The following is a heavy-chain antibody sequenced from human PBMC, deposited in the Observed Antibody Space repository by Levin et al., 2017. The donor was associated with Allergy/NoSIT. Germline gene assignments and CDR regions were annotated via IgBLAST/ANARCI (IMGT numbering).Heavy chain of an antibody. D-gene: IGHD2-21*02. CDR2: ISSSSSYI. CDR1: GFTFSSYS. Sequence: GESLKISCAASGFTFSSYSMNWVRQAPGKGLEWVSSISSSSSYIYYADSVKGRFTISRDNAKNSLYLQMNSLRAEDTAVYYCARDWSKHIVVVTAIPPWFDPWGQGTLVTVSS. J-gene: IGHJ5*02. CDR3: ARDWSKHIVVVTAIPPWFDP. V-gene: IGHV3-21*01.